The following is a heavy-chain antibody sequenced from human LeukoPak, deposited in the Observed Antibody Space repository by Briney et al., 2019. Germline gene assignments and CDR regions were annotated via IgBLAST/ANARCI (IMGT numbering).Heavy chain of an antibody. V-gene: IGHV4-39*01. CDR1: GGSISRSGYY. Sequence: SETLSLTCTASGGSISRSGYYWGRIRQPPGKGLEWIASINYSGTTYYNPSLKSRVTISEDRSKNQFSLKLSSVTAADTAVYYCASLTRSRGLFVDYWGQGTLVTVSS. D-gene: IGHD4/OR15-4a*01. J-gene: IGHJ4*02. CDR2: INYSGTT. CDR3: ASLTRSRGLFVDY.